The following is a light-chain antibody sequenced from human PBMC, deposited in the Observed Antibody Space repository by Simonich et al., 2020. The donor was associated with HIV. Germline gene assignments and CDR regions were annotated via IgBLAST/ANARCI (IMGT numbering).Light chain of an antibody. J-gene: IGKJ1*01. V-gene: IGKV4-1*01. Sequence: DIVMTQSPDSLAVSLGERATINCKSSQSVLYNSNTKNYLAWYQQKPGKPPRLLIKWASTRESGVPDRVSGSGSGTDFYLTISSLQAEDVAVYYCQQYYSTLWTFGQGTKVEIK. CDR3: QQYYSTLWT. CDR1: QSVLYNSNTKNY. CDR2: WAS.